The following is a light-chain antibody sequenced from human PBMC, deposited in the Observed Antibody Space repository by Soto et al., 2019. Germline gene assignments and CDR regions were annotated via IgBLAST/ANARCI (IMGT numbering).Light chain of an antibody. J-gene: IGKJ1*01. V-gene: IGKV3-20*01. Sequence: EIVLTQSPGTLSLSPGERATLSCRASQSVSNNYLAWYQQKPGQAPRRLINCAATRATSSLDGWSGSRCCRDVSPPISRLEPQDFAVYYCRQHGSSGTFGQGTKVDIK. CDR1: QSVSNNY. CDR3: RQHGSSGT. CDR2: CAA.